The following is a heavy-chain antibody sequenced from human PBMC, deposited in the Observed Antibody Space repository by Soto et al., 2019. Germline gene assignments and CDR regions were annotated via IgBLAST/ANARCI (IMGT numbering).Heavy chain of an antibody. CDR2: ISYDGSNK. D-gene: IGHD3-10*01. Sequence: QVRLVESGGGVVQPGRSLRLSCAASGFTFSSYGMHWVRQAPGKGLEWVAVISYDGSNKYYADSVKGRFTISRDNSKNTLYLQMNSLRAEDTAVYYCAKEGGYYGSGSYSVGENYYGMDVWGQGTTVTVSS. J-gene: IGHJ6*02. V-gene: IGHV3-30*18. CDR1: GFTFSSYG. CDR3: AKEGGYYGSGSYSVGENYYGMDV.